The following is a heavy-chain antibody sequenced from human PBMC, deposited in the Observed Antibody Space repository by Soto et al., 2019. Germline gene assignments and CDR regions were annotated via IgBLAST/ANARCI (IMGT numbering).Heavy chain of an antibody. V-gene: IGHV3-33*01. CDR2: IWYDGTQK. CDR3: ARAGGTTVTGLWHFDS. D-gene: IGHD4-17*01. J-gene: IGHJ4*02. CDR1: GFTLNTYS. Sequence: RRLSCEASGFTLNTYSMHWVRQPPGKGLEWLAAIWYDGTQKYYADSVKGRFIISRDNSKKTLYLEMNSLRAEDTAVYCCARAGGTTVTGLWHFDSWGQGTLVTVSS.